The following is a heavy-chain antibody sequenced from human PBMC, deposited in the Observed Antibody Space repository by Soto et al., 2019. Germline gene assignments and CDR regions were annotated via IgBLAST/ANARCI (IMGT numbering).Heavy chain of an antibody. D-gene: IGHD2-15*01. CDR2: MNPNSGNT. V-gene: IGHV1-8*01. J-gene: IGHJ5*02. CDR3: ARGVGYCSGGSCRSAGFDP. CDR1: GYTFTSYD. Sequence: QVQLVQSGAEVKKPGASVKVSCKASGYTFTSYDINWVRQATGQGLEWMGWMNPNSGNTGYAQKFQGRVTMTRNTSISTAYMEVSSLRSEDTAVYYCARGVGYCSGGSCRSAGFDPWGQGTLVTVSS.